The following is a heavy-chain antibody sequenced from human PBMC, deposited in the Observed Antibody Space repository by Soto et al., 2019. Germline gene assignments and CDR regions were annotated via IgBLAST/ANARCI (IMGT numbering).Heavy chain of an antibody. CDR1: GDSISNVNYC. D-gene: IGHD3-10*01. J-gene: IGHJ4*02. CDR3: ARGPSGEKVDY. V-gene: IGHV4-30-4*01. CDR2: IYDGGST. Sequence: QVQLQESGPGLVKPSQTLSLTCTVSGDSISNVNYCWSWIRQPPDKGLEWIGHIYDGGSTYNNPSPPSRVTISVNTSKNHSPLRLGFGSAADTAVYYWARGPSGEKVDYGGQGPLVPVSS.